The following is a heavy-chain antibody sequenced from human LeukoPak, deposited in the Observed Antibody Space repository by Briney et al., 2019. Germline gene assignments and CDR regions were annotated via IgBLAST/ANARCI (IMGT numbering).Heavy chain of an antibody. D-gene: IGHD3-16*01. J-gene: IGHJ1*01. CDR2: ISSSSSYI. Sequence: GGSLRLSCAASGFTFSSYSMNWVRQAPGKGLEWVSSISSSSSYIYYADSVKGRFTISRDNAKNSLYLQMNSLRAEDTAVYYCAREAYTAAYIQHWGQGTLVTVSS. CDR1: GFTFSSYS. CDR3: AREAYTAAYIQH. V-gene: IGHV3-21*01.